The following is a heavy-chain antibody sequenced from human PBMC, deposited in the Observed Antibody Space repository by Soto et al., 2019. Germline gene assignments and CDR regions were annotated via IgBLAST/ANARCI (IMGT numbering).Heavy chain of an antibody. D-gene: IGHD5-18*01. Sequence: ASVTVSCKASGYTFTSYAMHWVRQAPGQRLEWMGWINAGNGNRKYSQKFQGRVAITRDTSASTAYMELSSLRSEDTAVYYCARSPGYSYGDYWGQGTLVTVSS. CDR3: ARSPGYSYGDY. CDR1: GYTFTSYA. CDR2: INAGNGNR. V-gene: IGHV1-3*01. J-gene: IGHJ4*02.